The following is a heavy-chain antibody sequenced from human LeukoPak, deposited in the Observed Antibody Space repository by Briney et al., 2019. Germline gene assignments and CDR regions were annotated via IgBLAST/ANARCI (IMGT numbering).Heavy chain of an antibody. CDR2: MYYSGST. Sequence: SSETLSLTCTVSGGSINSYYWSWIRQPPGKGLEWIGYMYYSGSTNYNPSLKSRVTISVDTSKNQFSPKLSSVTAADTAVYYCARDSSGWYGGSDYWGQGTLVTVSS. D-gene: IGHD6-19*01. V-gene: IGHV4-59*01. J-gene: IGHJ4*02. CDR3: ARDSSGWYGGSDY. CDR1: GGSINSYY.